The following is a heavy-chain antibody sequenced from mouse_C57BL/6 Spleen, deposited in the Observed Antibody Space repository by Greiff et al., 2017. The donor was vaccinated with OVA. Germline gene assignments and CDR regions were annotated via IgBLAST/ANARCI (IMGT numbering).Heavy chain of an antibody. Sequence: EVQLVESEGGLVQPGSSMKLSCTASGFTFSDYYMAWVRQVPEKGLEWVANINYDGSSTYYLDSLKSRFIISRDNEKNILYLQMSSLKSEDTATYYCAREGRNGLFDYWGQGTTLTVSS. CDR1: GFTFSDYY. J-gene: IGHJ2*01. D-gene: IGHD1-2*01. V-gene: IGHV5-16*01. CDR2: INYDGSST. CDR3: AREGRNGLFDY.